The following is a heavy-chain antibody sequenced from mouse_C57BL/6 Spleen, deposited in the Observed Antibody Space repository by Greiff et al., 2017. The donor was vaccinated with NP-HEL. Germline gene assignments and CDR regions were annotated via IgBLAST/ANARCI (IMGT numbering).Heavy chain of an antibody. J-gene: IGHJ4*01. D-gene: IGHD2-1*01. Sequence: QVQLKQSGPELVKPGASVKISCKASGYAFSSSWMNWVKQRPGKGLEWIGRIYPGDGDTNYNGKFKGKATLTADKSSSTAYMQLSSLTSEDSAVYFCARSAYGNYEAMDYWGQGTSVTVSS. CDR1: GYAFSSSW. V-gene: IGHV1-82*01. CDR2: IYPGDGDT. CDR3: ARSAYGNYEAMDY.